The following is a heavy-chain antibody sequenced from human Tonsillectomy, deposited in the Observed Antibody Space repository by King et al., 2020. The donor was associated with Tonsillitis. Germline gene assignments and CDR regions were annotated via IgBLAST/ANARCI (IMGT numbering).Heavy chain of an antibody. Sequence: QLVQSGGGLVKPGGSLRLSCAASGFTFSSYSMNWVRQAPGKGLEWVSSISSSSSYIFYVDSVKGRFTISRDNAKNSLYLQMNSLRAEDTAVYYCARGGSPGGWYLDYWGQGTLVTVSS. V-gene: IGHV3-21*01. J-gene: IGHJ4*02. CDR1: GFTFSSYS. D-gene: IGHD6-19*01. CDR3: ARGGSPGGWYLDY. CDR2: ISSSSSYI.